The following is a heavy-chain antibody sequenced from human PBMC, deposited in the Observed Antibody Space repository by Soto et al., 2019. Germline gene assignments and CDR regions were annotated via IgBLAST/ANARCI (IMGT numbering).Heavy chain of an antibody. V-gene: IGHV3-23*01. CDR3: ARDPGYYYESSGYFDY. CDR2: ISGGGGST. Sequence: GGSLRLSCAASGFTFSSYAMSWVRQAPGKGLEWVSAISGGGGSTYYADSVKGRFTISRDNSKNTLYLQMNSLRAEDTAVYYCARDPGYYYESSGYFDYWGQGTLVTVSS. D-gene: IGHD3-22*01. CDR1: GFTFSSYA. J-gene: IGHJ4*02.